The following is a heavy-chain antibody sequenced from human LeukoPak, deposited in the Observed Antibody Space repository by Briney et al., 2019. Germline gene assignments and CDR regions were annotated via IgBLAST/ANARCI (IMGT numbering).Heavy chain of an antibody. CDR3: AEDLTGYSSSFGWFDP. CDR1: GFTFSDYY. CDR2: ISGSGGST. J-gene: IGHJ5*02. D-gene: IGHD6-13*01. Sequence: GGSLRLSCTASGFTFSDYYMTWVRQAPGKGLEWVSCISGSGGSTYYADSVKGRFTISRDNSKNTLFLQMNSLRAEDTAVYYCAEDLTGYSSSFGWFDPWGQGTLVTVSS. V-gene: IGHV3-23*01.